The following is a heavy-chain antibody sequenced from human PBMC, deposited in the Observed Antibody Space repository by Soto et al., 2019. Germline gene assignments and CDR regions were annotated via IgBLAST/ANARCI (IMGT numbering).Heavy chain of an antibody. CDR2: IYYSGST. CDR1: GGSISSGDYY. CDR3: DRGLRYDSLLGWFGP. D-gene: IGHD3-22*01. V-gene: IGHV4-30-4*01. J-gene: IGHJ5*02. Sequence: PSETLSLTCTVSGGSISSGDYYWSWIRQPPGKGLEWIGYIYYSGSTYYNPSLKSRVTISVDTSKNQFSLKLSSVTAADTAVYYCDRGLRYDSLLGWFGPWGQGTLVTVSS.